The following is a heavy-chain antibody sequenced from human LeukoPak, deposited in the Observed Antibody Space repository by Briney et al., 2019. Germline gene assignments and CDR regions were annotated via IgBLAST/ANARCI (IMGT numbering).Heavy chain of an antibody. CDR1: GGSFSGYY. Sequence: SETLSLTCTVNGGSFSGYYWNWIRQSPGKGLEWIGNIDYRGSTNYKSSLKSRVSISVDSSQNQFSLKLSSVTAADTAVYYCARSFGRNFDYWGQGTLVTVSS. D-gene: IGHD3-16*01. J-gene: IGHJ4*02. CDR3: ARSFGRNFDY. V-gene: IGHV4-34*01. CDR2: IDYRGST.